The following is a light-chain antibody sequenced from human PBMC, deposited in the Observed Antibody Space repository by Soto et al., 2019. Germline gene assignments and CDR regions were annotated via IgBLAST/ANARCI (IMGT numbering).Light chain of an antibody. J-gene: IGLJ3*02. V-gene: IGLV2-14*01. Sequence: QSALTQPASVSGSPGQSIAISCTAASSDVGDYKYNNYVSWYQQHPGKAPKLIIYEVSNRPSGVSDRFSGSKSGNTASLTISGLQAEDEGDYYCTSNISSMSLRVFGGGTKLTVL. CDR2: EVS. CDR3: TSNISSMSLRV. CDR1: SSDVGDYKYNNY.